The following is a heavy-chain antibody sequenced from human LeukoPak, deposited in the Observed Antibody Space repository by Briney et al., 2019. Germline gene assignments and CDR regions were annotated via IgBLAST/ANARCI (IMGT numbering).Heavy chain of an antibody. V-gene: IGHV4-61*05. CDR2: IYYSGST. CDR3: ARTLTIFGVVAPYYYYYMDV. CDR1: GGSIDSNNAY. J-gene: IGHJ6*03. Sequence: SETLSLTCTVSGGSIDSNNAYWAWIRQPPGKGLEWIGYIYYSGSTNYNPSLKSRVTISVDTSKNQFSLKLSSVTAADTAVYYCARTLTIFGVVAPYYYYYMDVWGKGTTVTVSS. D-gene: IGHD3-3*01.